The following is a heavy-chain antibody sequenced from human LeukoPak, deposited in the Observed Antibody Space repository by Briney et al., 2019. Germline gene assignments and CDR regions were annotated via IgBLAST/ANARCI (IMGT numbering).Heavy chain of an antibody. CDR1: GYTFTSYW. CDR2: IYPGDSDT. V-gene: IGHV5-51*01. Sequence: GESLKISCKGSGYTFTSYWIGWVRQMPGKGLEWMAIIYPGDSDTRYSPSFQGQVTISADKSISTAYLQWSSLKASDTAMYYCARASITMVRGVIRKASYFDYWGQGTLVTVSS. CDR3: ARASITMVRGVIRKASYFDY. J-gene: IGHJ4*02. D-gene: IGHD3-10*01.